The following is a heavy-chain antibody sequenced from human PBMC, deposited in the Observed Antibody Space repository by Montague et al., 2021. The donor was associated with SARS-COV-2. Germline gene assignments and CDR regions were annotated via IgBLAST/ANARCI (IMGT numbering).Heavy chain of an antibody. CDR3: TRGLYAAYH. D-gene: IGHD2/OR15-2a*01. CDR1: GFTFSDYA. CDR2: INYRGT. J-gene: IGHJ4*02. V-gene: IGHV3-23*01. Sequence: SRILSFSASGFTFSDYAMNWVRQAPGKGLEWVSSINYRGTYYADSVRGRFTISRDNSKNTLYLQMHSLRAEDTAVYYCTRGLYAAYHWGQGTLVTVSS.